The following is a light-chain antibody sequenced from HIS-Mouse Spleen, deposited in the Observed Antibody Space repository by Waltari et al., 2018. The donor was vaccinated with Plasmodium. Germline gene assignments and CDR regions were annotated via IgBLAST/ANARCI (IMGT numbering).Light chain of an antibody. CDR3: MIWPSNASGV. J-gene: IGLJ3*02. CDR1: SDITVGSYN. Sequence: QPVLTQPPSSSASPGESARLTCTFPSDITVGSYNIYSYQQKPGSPPRYLLYYYSDSDKCQGSGVPSRFSGSKDASANTGILLISGLQSEDEADYYCMIWPSNASGVFGGGTKLTVL. V-gene: IGLV5-37*01. CDR2: YYSDSDK.